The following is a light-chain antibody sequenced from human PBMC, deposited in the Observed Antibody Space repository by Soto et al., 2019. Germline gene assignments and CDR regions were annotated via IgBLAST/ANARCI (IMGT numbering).Light chain of an antibody. J-gene: IGLJ2*01. CDR2: DVS. V-gene: IGLV2-14*03. CDR1: SSDLGGYNF. Sequence: QSALTQPASFSGSPGQSITISCTGTSSDLGGYNFVSWYQHHPAKAPKLMIYDVSNRPSGVSNRFYGSKSGNTASLTISGLQAEDDAHYYCSSFTSSDTLVVFGGGTKLTVL. CDR3: SSFTSSDTLVV.